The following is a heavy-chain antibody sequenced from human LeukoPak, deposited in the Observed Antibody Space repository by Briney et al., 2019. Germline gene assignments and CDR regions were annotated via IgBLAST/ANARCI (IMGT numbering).Heavy chain of an antibody. CDR2: ISSSSSYI. CDR1: GFTLSSYS. Sequence: GGSLRPSCAASGFTLSSYSMNWVRQAPGKGLEWVSSISSSSSYIYYADSVKGRFTISRDNAKNSLYLQMNSLRAEDTAVYYCARGDSSGYYFDYWGQGTLVTVSS. CDR3: ARGDSSGYYFDY. V-gene: IGHV3-21*01. J-gene: IGHJ4*02. D-gene: IGHD3-22*01.